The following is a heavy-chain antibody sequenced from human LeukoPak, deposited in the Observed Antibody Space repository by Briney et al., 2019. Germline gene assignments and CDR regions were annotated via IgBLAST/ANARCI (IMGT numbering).Heavy chain of an antibody. V-gene: IGHV3-30-3*01. CDR1: GFTFSSYA. J-gene: IGHJ1*01. CDR3: ARVPDYYDSSGYYEQYFQH. D-gene: IGHD3-22*01. Sequence: GESLRLSYAASGFTFSSYAMHWVRQAPGKGLEWVAVISYDGSNKYYADSVKGRFTISRDNSKNTLYLQMNSLRAEDTAVYYCARVPDYYDSSGYYEQYFQHWGQGTLVTVSS. CDR2: ISYDGSNK.